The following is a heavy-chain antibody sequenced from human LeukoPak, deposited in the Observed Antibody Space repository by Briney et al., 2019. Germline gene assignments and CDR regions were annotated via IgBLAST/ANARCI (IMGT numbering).Heavy chain of an antibody. J-gene: IGHJ4*02. CDR2: IYYSGST. D-gene: IGHD2-15*01. V-gene: IGHV4-59*01. Sequence: SETLSLTCTLSGGSISSYYWSWIRQPPGKGLEWIGYIYYSGSTNYNPSLKSRVTISVDTSKNQFSLKLSSVTAADTAVYYCARDSLGGFSQFDYWGQGTLVTVSS. CDR3: ARDSLGGFSQFDY. CDR1: GGSISSYY.